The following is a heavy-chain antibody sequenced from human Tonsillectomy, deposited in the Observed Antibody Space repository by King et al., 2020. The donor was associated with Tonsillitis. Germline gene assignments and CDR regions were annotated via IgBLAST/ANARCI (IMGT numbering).Heavy chain of an antibody. CDR2: IRYDGNSK. CDR1: GFTFSSYA. Sequence: VQLVESGGGVVQPGGSLRLSCAASGFTFSSYAMHWVRQGPGKGLEWVAFIRYDGNSKYYADSVKGRITISRDNSKNTLYLQMNSLRPEDTAVYYCAKDRPEGSNMNRPNYFDYWGQGTMVTVSS. J-gene: IGHJ4*02. V-gene: IGHV3-30*02. CDR3: AKDRPEGSNMNRPNYFDY. D-gene: IGHD1-14*01.